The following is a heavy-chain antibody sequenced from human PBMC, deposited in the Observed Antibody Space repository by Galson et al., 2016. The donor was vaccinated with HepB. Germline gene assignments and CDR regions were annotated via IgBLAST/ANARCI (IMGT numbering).Heavy chain of an antibody. CDR3: AKSSGIWLGYFDS. D-gene: IGHD3-22*01. Sequence: SLRLSCAASGFTFSSQAMTWVRQAPGKGLESVSCISGSSGGDTTTWYADSVRGRFAITRDDSKNTVYLQMNSLRADDTAVYYCAKSSGIWLGYFDSWGRGTLVTASS. CDR1: GFTFSSQA. V-gene: IGHV3-23*01. J-gene: IGHJ4*02. CDR2: ISGSSGGDTTT.